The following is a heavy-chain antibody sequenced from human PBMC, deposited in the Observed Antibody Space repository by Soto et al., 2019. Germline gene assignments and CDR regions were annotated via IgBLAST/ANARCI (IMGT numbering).Heavy chain of an antibody. J-gene: IGHJ4*01. D-gene: IGHD1-26*01. CDR2: IIPIFGTA. Sequence: GASVKVSCKASGGAFSSYAISWVRQAPGQGLEWMGGIIPIFGTANYAQKFQGRVTITADESTSTAYMELSSLRSEDTAVYYCAREEEVGATINDYWGRGTLVTVSA. CDR3: AREEEVGATINDY. V-gene: IGHV1-69*13. CDR1: GGAFSSYA.